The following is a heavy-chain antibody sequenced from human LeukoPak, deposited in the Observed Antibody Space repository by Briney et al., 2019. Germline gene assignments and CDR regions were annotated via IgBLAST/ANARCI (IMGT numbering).Heavy chain of an antibody. J-gene: IGHJ6*03. D-gene: IGHD4-11*01. Sequence: ASVKVSCKASGYTFTGDYMHWVRQAPGQGLEWMGRINPNSGSTNYAQNFQGRVSMTRDTSISTAYMELTRLRSDDTAVYYCAIMTTAPSYYYYYYMDVWGKGTTVTVSS. V-gene: IGHV1-2*02. CDR3: AIMTTAPSYYYYYYMDV. CDR2: INPNSGST. CDR1: GYTFTGDY.